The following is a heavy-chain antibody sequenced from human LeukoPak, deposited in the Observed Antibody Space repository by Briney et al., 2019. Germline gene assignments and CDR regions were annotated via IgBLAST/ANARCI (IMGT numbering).Heavy chain of an antibody. V-gene: IGHV3-23*01. J-gene: IGHJ4*02. CDR2: ITGSGTNT. CDR3: AKYIGGANYALDY. CDR1: GLIFTNYG. Sequence: GGSLRLSCAASGLIFTNYGFSWVRQAPGKGLGWVSGITGSGTNTYYADSVKGRFTFSRDNSRNTLYLQMNSLRTEDTALYYCAKYIGGANYALDYWGQGTLVTVSS. D-gene: IGHD5-24*01.